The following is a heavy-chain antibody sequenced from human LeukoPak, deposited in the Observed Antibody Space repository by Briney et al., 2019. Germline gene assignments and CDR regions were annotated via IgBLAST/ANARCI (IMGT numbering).Heavy chain of an antibody. V-gene: IGHV4-34*01. Sequence: SGTLSLTCAVYGGSFSGYYWSWIRQPPGKGLEWIGEINHSGSTNYNPSLKSRVTISVDTSKNQFSLKLSSVTAADTAVYYCARLPGGSSAKSRGNYWGQGTLVTVSS. CDR1: GGSFSGYY. J-gene: IGHJ4*02. CDR2: INHSGST. D-gene: IGHD2-2*01. CDR3: ARLPGGSSAKSRGNY.